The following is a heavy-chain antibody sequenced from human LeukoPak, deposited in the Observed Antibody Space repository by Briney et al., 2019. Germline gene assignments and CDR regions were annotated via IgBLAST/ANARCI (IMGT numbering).Heavy chain of an antibody. J-gene: IGHJ6*03. CDR1: GGSVSSYY. V-gene: IGHV4-4*07. D-gene: IGHD5-24*01. CDR3: ARGNSYSYYMDV. Sequence: SETLSLTCTVSGGSVSSYYWSWIRQPAGKGLEWIGRIYSSGSTNYNPSLKSRVTMSVDTSRNQFSLKLSSVTAADTAVYYCARGNSYSYYMDVWGKGTTVTVSS. CDR2: IYSSGST.